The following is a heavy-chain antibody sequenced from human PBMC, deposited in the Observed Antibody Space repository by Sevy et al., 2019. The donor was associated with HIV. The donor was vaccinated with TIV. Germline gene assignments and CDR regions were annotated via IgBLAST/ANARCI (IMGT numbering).Heavy chain of an antibody. CDR3: ARIGSGSYVDYYYYMDV. D-gene: IGHD3-10*01. CDR1: GYTFTGYY. J-gene: IGHJ6*03. V-gene: IGHV1-2*02. CDR2: INPNSGGT. Sequence: ASVNVSCKASGYTFTGYYMHWVRQAPGQGLEWMGWINPNSGGTNYAQKFQGRVTMTRDTSISTAYMELSRLRSDDTAVYYCARIGSGSYVDYYYYMDVWGKGTTVTVSS.